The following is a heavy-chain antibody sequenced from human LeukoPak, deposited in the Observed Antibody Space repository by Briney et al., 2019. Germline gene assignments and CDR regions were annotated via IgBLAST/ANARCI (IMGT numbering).Heavy chain of an antibody. Sequence: SETLSLTCTVSGDSISSYYWSWIRQPPGKGLEWIGYIHYSGSTNYNPSLKSRVTVSVDTSKNQFSLILSSVTTADTAVYYCAREVVAAAGTVDYWGQGTLVTVSS. CDR3: AREVVAAAGTVDY. V-gene: IGHV4-59*01. J-gene: IGHJ4*02. CDR2: IHYSGST. D-gene: IGHD6-13*01. CDR1: GDSISSYY.